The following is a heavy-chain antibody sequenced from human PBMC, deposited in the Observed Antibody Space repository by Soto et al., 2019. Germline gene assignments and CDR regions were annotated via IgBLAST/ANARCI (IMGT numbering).Heavy chain of an antibody. Sequence: PSETLSLTCSVSGTSIKNSIYFWAWIRQPPGKGLEFVGSVYSTGGTYYNPSLKNRLTVSAHTSQNQFSLTLKSVTAADSAVYYCGRVTEAAPPPRAFDVWGPGTLLTRS. J-gene: IGHJ4*02. CDR2: VYSTGGT. CDR3: GRVTEAAPPPRAFDV. V-gene: IGHV4-39*01. CDR1: GTSIKNSIYF. D-gene: IGHD2-15*01.